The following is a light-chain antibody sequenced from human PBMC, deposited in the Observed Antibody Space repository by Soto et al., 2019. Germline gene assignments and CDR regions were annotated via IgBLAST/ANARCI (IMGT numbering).Light chain of an antibody. Sequence: EIMLTQSPVTLSLSPGEGATLSFRASQSVAGSYLAWYQQKPGRTPRLLIYGASSRATGIPDRFSGSGSGTEFTLTISSLQPDDFATYYCQQYNSYSFGQGTKVDIK. V-gene: IGKV3-20*01. CDR1: QSVAGSY. CDR2: GAS. J-gene: IGKJ1*01. CDR3: QQYNSYS.